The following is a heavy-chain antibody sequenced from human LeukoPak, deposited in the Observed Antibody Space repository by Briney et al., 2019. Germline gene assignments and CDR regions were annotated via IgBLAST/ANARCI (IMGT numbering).Heavy chain of an antibody. CDR1: GFTFSTHW. CDR2: IKSDGTST. Sequence: GGSLRLSCAASGFTFSTHWMHWVRQAPGKGLVWVSRIKSDGTSTSYADSVRGRFTISRDNAKNTLYLQMNSLRAEDTAVYYCARDLWDSSSWCPFDSWGQGTLVTVSS. J-gene: IGHJ4*02. D-gene: IGHD6-13*01. CDR3: ARDLWDSSSWCPFDS. V-gene: IGHV3-74*01.